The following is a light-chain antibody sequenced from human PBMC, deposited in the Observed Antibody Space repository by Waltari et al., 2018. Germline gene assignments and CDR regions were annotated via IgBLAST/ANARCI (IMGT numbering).Light chain of an antibody. CDR2: DVT. CDR3: CSYAGVYLYV. CDR1: TGDVGGSNF. V-gene: IGLV2-11*01. Sequence: QSARTQPRSVSGSPGQSVTICCTGTTGDVGGSNFRSWYQQHPGKAPKLIIYDVTKRPSGVPDRFSGSKSGNTASLTISGLQAEDEADYYCCSYAGVYLYVFGTGTKVTVL. J-gene: IGLJ1*01.